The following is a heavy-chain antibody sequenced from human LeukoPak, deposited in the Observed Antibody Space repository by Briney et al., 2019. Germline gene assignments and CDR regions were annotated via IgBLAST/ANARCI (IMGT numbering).Heavy chain of an antibody. J-gene: IGHJ5*02. CDR3: ASSIAAAGTVTYP. D-gene: IGHD6-13*01. CDR2: INHSGST. Sequence: SETLSLTCAVYGGSFSGYYWSWIRQPPGKGLEWIGEINHSGSTNYNPSLKSRVTISVDTSKNQFSLELSSVTAADTAVYYCASSIAAAGTVTYPWGQGTLVTVSS. V-gene: IGHV4-34*01. CDR1: GGSFSGYY.